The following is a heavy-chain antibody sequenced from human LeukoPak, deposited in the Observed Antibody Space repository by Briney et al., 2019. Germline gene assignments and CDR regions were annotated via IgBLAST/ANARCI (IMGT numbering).Heavy chain of an antibody. V-gene: IGHV1-24*01. CDR2: FDPEDGET. CDR3: ATDGGGYCSSTSCHLR. J-gene: IGHJ4*02. CDR1: GYTLTELS. Sequence: ASVKVSCKVSGYTLTELSMHWVRQAPGKGLEWMGGFDPEDGETIYAQKFQGRVTMTEDTSTDTAYMELSSLRSEDTAVYYCATDGGGYCSSTSCHLRWGQGTLVTVSS. D-gene: IGHD2-2*01.